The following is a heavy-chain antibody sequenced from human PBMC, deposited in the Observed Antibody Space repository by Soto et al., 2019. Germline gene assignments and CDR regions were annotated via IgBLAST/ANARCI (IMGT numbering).Heavy chain of an antibody. CDR2: IYYTGTT. CDR3: ATVLHTYGTNWVDS. J-gene: IGHJ5*01. Sequence: QVQLQESGPGLVKPSQTLSLTCSVSGASISSRRYYWSWIRQSPGKGLEWIGYIYYTGTTHYNPSGKSRVTIFLDNSNDQFSLNLTSVTAADTAIYYCATVLHTYGTNWVDSWGQGTLVAVSS. D-gene: IGHD4-17*01. V-gene: IGHV4-30-4*01. CDR1: GASISSRRYY.